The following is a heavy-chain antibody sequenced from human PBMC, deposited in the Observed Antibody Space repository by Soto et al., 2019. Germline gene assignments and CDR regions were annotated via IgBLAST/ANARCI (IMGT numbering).Heavy chain of an antibody. CDR2: IYWDDDK. CDR1: GFSLTTRGVG. J-gene: IGHJ4*02. D-gene: IGHD5-12*01. V-gene: IGHV2-5*02. Sequence: ESGPTLVNPTHTLTLTCSFSGFSLTTRGVGVGWIRQPPGKALEWLALIYWDDDKRYSTSLKSGLTISKGTSENQVVLTMTNIDAVQAAAYSCTQSGGSVKVCRLLGCFDYCGQGILVTFCS. CDR3: TQSGGSVKVCRLLGCFDY.